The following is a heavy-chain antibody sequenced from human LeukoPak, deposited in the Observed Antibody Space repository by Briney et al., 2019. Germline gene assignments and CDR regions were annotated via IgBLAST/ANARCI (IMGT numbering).Heavy chain of an antibody. D-gene: IGHD6-13*01. J-gene: IGHJ4*02. CDR1: GFTVSNDY. CDR2: IYSGGST. V-gene: IGHV3-66*04. Sequence: GGSLRLSCAASGFTVSNDYVSWVRQAPGKGLEWVSVIYSGGSTYYADSVKGRFIFSRDNSKNTLYLQMNSLRVEDTAVYYCARHQQRDSTTWYLGYWGQGTLVTVSS. CDR3: ARHQQRDSTTWYLGY.